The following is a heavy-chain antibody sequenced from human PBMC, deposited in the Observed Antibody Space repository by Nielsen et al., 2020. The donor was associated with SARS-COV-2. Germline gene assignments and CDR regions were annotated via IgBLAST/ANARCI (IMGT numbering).Heavy chain of an antibody. Sequence: GGSLRLSCAASGLTFSSYWMHWVRQAPGKGLVCVSRINSDGSSTSYADSVKGRFTISRDNAKNTLYLQMNSLRAEDTAVYYCARVGSRWQWLVQYYYGMDVWGQGTTVTVSS. D-gene: IGHD6-19*01. CDR3: ARVGSRWQWLVQYYYGMDV. V-gene: IGHV3-74*01. CDR2: INSDGSST. CDR1: GLTFSSYW. J-gene: IGHJ6*02.